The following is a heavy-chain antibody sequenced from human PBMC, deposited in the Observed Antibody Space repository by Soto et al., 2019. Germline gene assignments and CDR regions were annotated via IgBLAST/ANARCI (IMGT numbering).Heavy chain of an antibody. CDR2: IIPIFGTA. V-gene: IGHV1-69*13. Sequence: ASVKVSCKASGGTFSSYAISWVRQAPGQGLEWMGRIIPIFGTANYAQKFQGRVTITADESTSTAYMELSSLRSEDTAVYYCAREYGGYYDSTGYSCFDPWGQGTLVTVSS. CDR3: AREYGGYYDSTGYSCFDP. CDR1: GGTFSSYA. D-gene: IGHD3-22*01. J-gene: IGHJ5*02.